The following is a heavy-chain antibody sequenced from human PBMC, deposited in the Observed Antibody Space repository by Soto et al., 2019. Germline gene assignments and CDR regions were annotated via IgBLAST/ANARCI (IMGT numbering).Heavy chain of an antibody. CDR1: GFTFSSYA. CDR3: ARGDSYGSGSYHTGGMDV. Sequence: QVQLVESGGGVVQPGRSLRLSCAASGFTFSSYAMHWVRQAPGKGLEWVAVISYDGSNKYYADSVKGRFTISRDNSKNTLDLQMNSLRAEDTAVYYCARGDSYGSGSYHTGGMDVWGQGTTVTVSS. D-gene: IGHD3-10*01. V-gene: IGHV3-30-3*01. J-gene: IGHJ6*02. CDR2: ISYDGSNK.